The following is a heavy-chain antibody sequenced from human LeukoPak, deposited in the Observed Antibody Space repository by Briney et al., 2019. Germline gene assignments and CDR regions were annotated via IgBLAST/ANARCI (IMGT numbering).Heavy chain of an antibody. CDR2: TSFDGSYK. V-gene: IGHV3-30*18. J-gene: IGHJ4*02. Sequence: GGSLRLSCAASGFTFSSYGMRWVRQAPGKGLEWVAMTSFDGSYKNYADSVKGRFTISRDNSKNRLYLQMNSLRAEDTAVYYCAKEFSGYLASFEYWGQGTLVTVSS. CDR1: GFTFSSYG. D-gene: IGHD3-22*01. CDR3: AKEFSGYLASFEY.